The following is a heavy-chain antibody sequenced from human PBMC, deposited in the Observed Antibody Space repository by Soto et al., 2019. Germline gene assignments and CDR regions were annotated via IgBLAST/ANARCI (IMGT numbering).Heavy chain of an antibody. CDR2: IYYSGST. Sequence: QLQLQESGPGLVKPSETLSLTCTVSGGSISSSSYYWGWIRQPPGKGLEWIGSIYYSGSTYYNPSLKRRVTISVDTSKNQFSLKLSSVTAADTAVYYCARHPRLYVVVPAAPKFDPWGQGTLVTVSS. CDR3: ARHPRLYVVVPAAPKFDP. CDR1: GGSISSSSYY. J-gene: IGHJ5*02. D-gene: IGHD2-2*01. V-gene: IGHV4-39*01.